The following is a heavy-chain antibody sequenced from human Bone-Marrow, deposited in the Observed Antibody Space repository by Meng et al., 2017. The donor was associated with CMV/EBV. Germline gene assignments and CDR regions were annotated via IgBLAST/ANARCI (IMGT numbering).Heavy chain of an antibody. J-gene: IGHJ4*02. Sequence: ASVKVSCKASGYTFTGYYMHWARQAPGQGLEWMGWINPNSGGTNYAQKFQGRVSMTRDTSISTAYMELSRLRSDDTAVYYCALLSGGHIVVVIGYWGQGTLVTVSS. CDR2: INPNSGGT. D-gene: IGHD2-21*01. CDR1: GYTFTGYY. V-gene: IGHV1-2*02. CDR3: ALLSGGHIVVVIGY.